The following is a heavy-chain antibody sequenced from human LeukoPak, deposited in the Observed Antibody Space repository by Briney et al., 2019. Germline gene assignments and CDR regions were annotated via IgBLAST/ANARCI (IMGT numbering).Heavy chain of an antibody. CDR1: GDSVSSTNYY. Sequence: PSETLSLTCVVSGDSVSSTNYYWGWIRQPPGKGLEWIGTTHYSGNTYYNPSLKSRVTISVDTSKNQFSLKLSSVTAADTAVYYCARAVKVVVVVAAEGAFDIWGQGTMVTVSS. D-gene: IGHD2-15*01. CDR2: THYSGNT. J-gene: IGHJ3*02. V-gene: IGHV4-39*07. CDR3: ARAVKVVVVVAAEGAFDI.